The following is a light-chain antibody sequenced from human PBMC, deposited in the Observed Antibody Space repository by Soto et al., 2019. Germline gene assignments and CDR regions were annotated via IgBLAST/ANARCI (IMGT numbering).Light chain of an antibody. CDR1: HSVSSN. CDR2: GAS. V-gene: IGKV3-15*01. CDR3: QQYNYWWT. Sequence: EIVMAQSPATLSVSPGERATLSCRASHSVSSNLAWYQQPPGQAPRLLLYGASTRATGIPARFSGSGSGTEFTLTISSLQSEDFAVYYCQQYNYWWTFGQGTKVEIK. J-gene: IGKJ1*01.